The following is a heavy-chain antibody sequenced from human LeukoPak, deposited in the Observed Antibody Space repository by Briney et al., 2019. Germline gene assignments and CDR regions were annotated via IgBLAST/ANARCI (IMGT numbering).Heavy chain of an antibody. CDR2: ISGRGNNT. D-gene: IGHD6-13*01. Sequence: GGSLRLSCAASGFTFSTYAMGWVRQAPGKGLEWVSSISGRGNNTYYADSVKGRFTISRDNSKNTLHLQVNSLRAEDTAIYYCARAYSSSWYDYWGQGTLVTVSS. CDR3: ARAYSSSWYDY. V-gene: IGHV3-23*01. CDR1: GFTFSTYA. J-gene: IGHJ4*02.